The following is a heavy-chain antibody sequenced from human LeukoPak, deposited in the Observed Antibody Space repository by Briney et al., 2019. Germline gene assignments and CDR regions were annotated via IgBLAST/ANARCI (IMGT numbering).Heavy chain of an antibody. V-gene: IGHV3-21*01. Sequence: KPGGSLRLPCAAFGFTVSSNYMSWVRQAPGKGLEWVSSISSSSSYIYYADSVKGRFTISRDNAKNSLYLQMNSRRAEDTAVYYCARDGIAAAGTSFDYWGQGTLVTVSS. CDR2: ISSSSSYI. CDR3: ARDGIAAAGTSFDY. D-gene: IGHD6-13*01. J-gene: IGHJ4*02. CDR1: GFTVSSNY.